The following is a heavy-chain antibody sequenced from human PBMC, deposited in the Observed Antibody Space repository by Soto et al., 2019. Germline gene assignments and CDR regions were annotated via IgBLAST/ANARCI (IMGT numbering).Heavy chain of an antibody. Sequence: QVQLVESGGGVVQPGRSLRLSCAASGFTFSSYAMHWVRQAPGKGLEWVAVISYDGSNKYYADSVKGRFTISRDNFNNTLYLQMNSLRAEDTAVYYFARVPTTETTPYCLDYWGQGTLVTVSS. CDR3: ARVPTTETTPYCLDY. V-gene: IGHV3-30-3*01. D-gene: IGHD4-17*01. CDR1: GFTFSSYA. J-gene: IGHJ4*02. CDR2: ISYDGSNK.